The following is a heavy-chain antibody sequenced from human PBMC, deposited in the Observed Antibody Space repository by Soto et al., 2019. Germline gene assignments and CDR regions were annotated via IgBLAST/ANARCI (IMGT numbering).Heavy chain of an antibody. J-gene: IGHJ4*02. V-gene: IGHV1-69*06. CDR2: IIPIFGTA. D-gene: IGHD3-10*01. CDR3: ARVGSTTLHADY. CDR1: GGAFSSYA. Sequence: SVKVSCKASGGAFSSYAISWVRQAPGQGLEWMGGIIPIFGTANYAQKFQGRVTITADKSTSTAYMELSSLRSEDTAVYYCARVGSTTLHADYWGQGTLVTVSS.